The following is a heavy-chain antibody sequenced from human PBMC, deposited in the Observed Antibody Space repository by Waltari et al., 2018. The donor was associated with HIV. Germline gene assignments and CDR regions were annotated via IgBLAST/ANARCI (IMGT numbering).Heavy chain of an antibody. CDR1: GFTFSTFG. D-gene: IGHD3-10*01. Sequence: QVQLVEAGGGVVQPGRSLSLSCAASGFTFSTFGMHWVRQAPGKGLEWVAGIWYDGSNKYYADSVKGRLTISRDNSKNTVYLQINRLRAEDTAVYYCAREGHYYGSGRFGGDYWGQGTLVTVSS. V-gene: IGHV3-33*01. CDR2: IWYDGSNK. J-gene: IGHJ4*02. CDR3: AREGHYYGSGRFGGDY.